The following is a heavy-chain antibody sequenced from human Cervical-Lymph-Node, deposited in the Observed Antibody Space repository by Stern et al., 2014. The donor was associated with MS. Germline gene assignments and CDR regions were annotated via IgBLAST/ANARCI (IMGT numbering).Heavy chain of an antibody. CDR3: ARGHEYAYTTLDF. J-gene: IGHJ4*02. D-gene: IGHD1-26*01. Sequence: VQLVQSGAEVRKPGESLKISCKGSGYTFTDYWIAWVRHMPEKGLEWMGIMHPGDSDTRYSPSFQGQVTISADKSINTVFLQWRSLKSSDTALYFCARGHEYAYTTLDFWGQGTPVIVSS. V-gene: IGHV5-51*01. CDR2: MHPGDSDT. CDR1: GYTFTDYW.